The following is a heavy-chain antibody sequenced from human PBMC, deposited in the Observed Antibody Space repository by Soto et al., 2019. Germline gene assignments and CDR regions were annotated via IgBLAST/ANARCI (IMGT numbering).Heavy chain of an antibody. CDR3: ARPRYSFGTSGYYAFDY. CDR1: GDFISNTTYY. J-gene: IGHJ4*02. V-gene: IGHV4-39*01. Sequence: KPAETLSLTCSVSGDFISNTTYYWAWLRQAPGKGLEWVGSIYFSGSGTSHYNPSLKSRVTISVDTSKKQSSLKVTSVTAADTAVYYCARPRYSFGTSGYYAFDYWGQGTLVTVSS. D-gene: IGHD3-22*01. CDR2: IYFSGSGTS.